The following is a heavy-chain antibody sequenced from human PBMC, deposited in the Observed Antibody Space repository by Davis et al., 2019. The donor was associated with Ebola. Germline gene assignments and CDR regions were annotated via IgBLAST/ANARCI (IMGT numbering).Heavy chain of an antibody. CDR3: AARIPDSSSAYFDY. Sequence: PSETLSLTCAIYGGSFSDYSWNWFRQPPGKGLEWIGNINHRGSTNYNPSLKSRVTISVDTSKNQFSLKLSSVTAADTAVYYCAARIPDSSSAYFDYWGQGTLVTVSS. D-gene: IGHD6-6*01. J-gene: IGHJ4*02. V-gene: IGHV4-34*01. CDR1: GGSFSDYS. CDR2: INHRGST.